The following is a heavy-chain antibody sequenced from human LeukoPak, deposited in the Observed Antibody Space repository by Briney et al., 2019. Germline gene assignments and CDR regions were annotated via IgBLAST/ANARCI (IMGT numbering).Heavy chain of an antibody. J-gene: IGHJ5*02. V-gene: IGHV3-23*01. CDR1: GFTFSSYA. Sequence: PGGSLRLSCAASGFTFSSYAMSWVRQAPGKRLECVSAISGSGGSTYNAYSVKGRFTISRENSKTTLYLQMNSLRAEDTAVYYYARGVITFGGVIVSWGQGTLVTVSS. CDR3: ARGVITFGGVIVS. D-gene: IGHD3-16*02. CDR2: ISGSGGST.